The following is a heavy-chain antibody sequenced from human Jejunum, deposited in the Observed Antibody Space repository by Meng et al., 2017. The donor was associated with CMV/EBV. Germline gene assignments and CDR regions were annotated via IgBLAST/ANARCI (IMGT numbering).Heavy chain of an antibody. D-gene: IGHD1-26*01. CDR3: ATHLRDQLLCTLDY. CDR2: INTDGSIT. CDR1: GFTFSDYW. V-gene: IGHV3-74*01. Sequence: EVHRVESGGGLVQPGGSLRLSCTDSGFTFSDYWMHWVRQVPGEGLVWVSRINTDGSITSYADSVKGRFTISRDNAKNTLYLQMNSLRAEDTAVYFCATHLRDQLLCTLDYWGQGTLVTVSS. J-gene: IGHJ4*02.